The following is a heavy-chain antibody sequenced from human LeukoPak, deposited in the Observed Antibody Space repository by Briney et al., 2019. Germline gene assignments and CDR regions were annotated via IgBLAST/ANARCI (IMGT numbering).Heavy chain of an antibody. Sequence: ASVKVSCKVSGYTLTELSMHWVRQAPGKGLEWMGGFDPEDGETIYAQKFQGRVTMTEDTSTDTAYMELSSLRSEDTAVYYCATVAYSSGWYYHSGYFDYWGQGTLVTVSS. J-gene: IGHJ4*02. CDR3: ATVAYSSGWYYHSGYFDY. CDR2: FDPEDGET. CDR1: GYTLTELS. D-gene: IGHD6-19*01. V-gene: IGHV1-24*01.